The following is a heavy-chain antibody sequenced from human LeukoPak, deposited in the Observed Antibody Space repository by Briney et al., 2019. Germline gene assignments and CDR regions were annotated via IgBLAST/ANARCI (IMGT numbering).Heavy chain of an antibody. V-gene: IGHV4-34*01. CDR2: INHSGST. Sequence: SSETLSLTCAVYGGSFSGYYWSWIRQPPGKGLEWIGEINHSGSTNYNPFLKSRVTISVDTSKNQFSLKLSSVTAADTAVYYCARGSGGYYDRWGQGTLVTVSS. J-gene: IGHJ4*02. D-gene: IGHD3-22*01. CDR1: GGSFSGYY. CDR3: ARGSGGYYDR.